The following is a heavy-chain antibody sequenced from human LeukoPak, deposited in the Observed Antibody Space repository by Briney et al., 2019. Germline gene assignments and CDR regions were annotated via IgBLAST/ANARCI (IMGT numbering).Heavy chain of an antibody. J-gene: IGHJ4*02. CDR2: IYHSGST. CDR1: GYSISSGYY. D-gene: IGHD4-11*01. CDR3: ARYYSNYRYFDY. Sequence: SETLSLTCAVSGYSISSGYYWGWIRQPPGKGLEWIGSIYHSGSTYYNPSLKSRVTISVDTSKYQFSLKLSSVTAADTAVYYCARYYSNYRYFDYWGQGTLVTVSS. V-gene: IGHV4-38-2*01.